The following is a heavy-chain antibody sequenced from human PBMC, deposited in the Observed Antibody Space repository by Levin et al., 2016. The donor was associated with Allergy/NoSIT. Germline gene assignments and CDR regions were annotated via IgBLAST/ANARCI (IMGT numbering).Heavy chain of an antibody. CDR1: GFTFSTVW. CDR3: ATLLVSGYSPDDALDI. D-gene: IGHD5-12*01. CDR2: IKQDGSKK. V-gene: IGHV3-7*03. Sequence: GESLKISCAASGFTFSTVWMTWVRQAPGKGLEWVANIKQDGSKKNYVDSVKGRFTISRDNAKNSVYLQMNSLRAEDTAVYYCATLLVSGYSPDDALDIWGQGTKVTVSS. J-gene: IGHJ3*02.